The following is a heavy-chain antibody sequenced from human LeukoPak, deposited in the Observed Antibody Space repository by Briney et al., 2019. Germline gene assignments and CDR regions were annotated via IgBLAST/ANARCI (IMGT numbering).Heavy chain of an antibody. V-gene: IGHV4-4*02. CDR2: IYHSGSP. J-gene: IGHJ4*02. CDR1: GGSISSNNW. CDR3: ARVNINNWHSCDY. Sequence: SETLSLTCAVSGGSISSNNWWSWVRQPPGKGLEWIGEIYHSGSPNYNPSLKSRVTISVDKSRNHFSLNLSSVTAADTAVYYCARVNINNWHSCDYWGQGTLVTVSS. D-gene: IGHD1-1*01.